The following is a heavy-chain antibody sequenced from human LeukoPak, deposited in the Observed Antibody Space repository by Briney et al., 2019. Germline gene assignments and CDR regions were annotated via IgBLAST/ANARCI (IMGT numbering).Heavy chain of an antibody. J-gene: IGHJ4*02. D-gene: IGHD3-22*01. CDR2: INSGGTT. CDR3: ARLDSKGNYFDF. CDR1: GFTVSNNY. Sequence: GGSLRLSCAASGFTVSNNYMTWVRQAPGKGLEWVSFINSGGTTYYADSVKGRFTISRDSSRNMLYLQMNILRAEDTAVYYCARLDSKGNYFDFWGQGTLVTVSS. V-gene: IGHV3-53*01.